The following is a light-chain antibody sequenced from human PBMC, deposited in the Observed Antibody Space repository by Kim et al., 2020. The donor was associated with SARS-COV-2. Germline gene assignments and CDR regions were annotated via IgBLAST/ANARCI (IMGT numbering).Light chain of an antibody. V-gene: IGKV1-5*03. J-gene: IGKJ1*01. CDR3: QHVT. CDR1: QSISNW. Sequence: DIQMTQSPSTLSVSVGDRVTITCRASQSISNWLAWYQQKPGKAPKLLIYKASRLESGVPSRFSGSGSGTDFNFTISSLQPDDFATYYCQHVTFGQGTKVDIK. CDR2: KAS.